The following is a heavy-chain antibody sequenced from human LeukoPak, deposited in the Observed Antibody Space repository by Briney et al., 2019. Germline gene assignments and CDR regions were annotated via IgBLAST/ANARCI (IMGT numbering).Heavy chain of an antibody. D-gene: IGHD2-2*01. CDR1: GITFSDYG. Sequence: GGSLRLSCAVSGITFSDYGMHWVRQAPGKGLVWVSRISADGRSTTYADSVKGRFTISRDNAKNTLYLQMNSLRAEDTAVYYCARDSHTSCYDYWGQGTLVTVSS. CDR3: ARDSHTSCYDY. J-gene: IGHJ4*02. V-gene: IGHV3-74*01. CDR2: ISADGRST.